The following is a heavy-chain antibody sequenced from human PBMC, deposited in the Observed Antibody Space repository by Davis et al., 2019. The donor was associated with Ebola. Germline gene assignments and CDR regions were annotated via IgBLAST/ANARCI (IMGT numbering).Heavy chain of an antibody. J-gene: IGHJ4*02. CDR3: ARDTYGIVGATQVDY. CDR1: GFTFSSYA. CDR2: ISYDGSNK. D-gene: IGHD1-26*01. V-gene: IGHV3-30-3*01. Sequence: PGGSLRLSCAASGFTFSSYAMHWVRQAPGKGLEWVAVISYDGSNKYYADSVKGRFTISRDNAKNSLYLQMNSLRAEDTAVYYCARDTYGIVGATQVDYWGQGTLVTVSS.